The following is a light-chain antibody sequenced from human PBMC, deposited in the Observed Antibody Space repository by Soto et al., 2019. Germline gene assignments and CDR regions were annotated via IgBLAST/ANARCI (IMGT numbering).Light chain of an antibody. V-gene: IGLV2-14*01. CDR2: EVT. CDR1: PSDIGRYNY. J-gene: IGLJ2*01. CDR3: SSYSTTSSPHVL. Sequence: QSVLTQPASVSGSPGQSITISCTGTPSDIGRYNYVSWYQQFPGKVPKLLIYEVTSRPSAVSARFSGSKSGSTASLTISGLLAEDEADYYCSSYSTTSSPHVLFGGGTKVTVL.